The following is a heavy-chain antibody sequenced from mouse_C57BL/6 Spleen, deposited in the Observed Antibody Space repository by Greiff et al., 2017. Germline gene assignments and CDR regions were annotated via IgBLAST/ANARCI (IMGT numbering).Heavy chain of an antibody. CDR3: AREEIYDGYPGFAY. CDR1: GYAFSSYW. D-gene: IGHD2-3*01. Sequence: QVQLKQSGAELVKPGASVKISCKASGYAFSSYWMNWVKQRPGKGLEWIGQIYPGDGDTNYNGKFKGKATLTADKSSSTAYMQLSSLTSEDSAVYFCAREEIYDGYPGFAYWGQGTLVTVSA. V-gene: IGHV1-80*01. J-gene: IGHJ3*01. CDR2: IYPGDGDT.